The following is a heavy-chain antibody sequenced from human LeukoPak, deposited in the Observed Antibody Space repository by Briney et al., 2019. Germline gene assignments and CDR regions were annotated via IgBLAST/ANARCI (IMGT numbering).Heavy chain of an antibody. V-gene: IGHV1-18*01. Sequence: ASVKVSCKASGYTFTSYGISWVRQAPGQGLEWMGWISAYNGNTNYAQKLQGRVTMTTDTSTSTAYMELRSLRSDDTAVHYCARVPEDIVVVPAALPDYWGQGTLVTVSS. CDR1: GYTFTSYG. CDR3: ARVPEDIVVVPAALPDY. J-gene: IGHJ4*02. CDR2: ISAYNGNT. D-gene: IGHD2-2*01.